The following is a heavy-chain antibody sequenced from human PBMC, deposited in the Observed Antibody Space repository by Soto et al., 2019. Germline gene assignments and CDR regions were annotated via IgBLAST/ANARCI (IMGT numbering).Heavy chain of an antibody. CDR3: VRVLYDSGVVDF. D-gene: IGHD5-12*01. CDR1: GFTVGRHD. J-gene: IGHJ4*02. CDR2: IQSGGAT. Sequence: QLVESGGGLFQAGGSTRPSCLVSGFTVGRHDMAWVRQAPGKGLEWASIIQSGGATYYPDSAQGRFTISRDNSKNTVYLQMNSLRVEDTGVYSCVRVLYDSGVVDFWGQGSLITVS. V-gene: IGHV3-53*01.